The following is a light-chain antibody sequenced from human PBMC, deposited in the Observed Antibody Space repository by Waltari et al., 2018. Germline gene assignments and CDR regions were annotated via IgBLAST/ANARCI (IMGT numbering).Light chain of an antibody. CDR3: SSYISSSTLEL. CDR2: DVS. V-gene: IGLV2-14*03. J-gene: IGLJ2*01. Sequence: QSALTQPASVSGSPGQSITIPCTGTSSDVGCYNYVPWYQQHPGKAPKLMIYDVSNRPSGVSNRFSGSKSGNTASLTISGLQAEDEADYYCSSYISSSTLELFGGGTSLTVL. CDR1: SSDVGCYNY.